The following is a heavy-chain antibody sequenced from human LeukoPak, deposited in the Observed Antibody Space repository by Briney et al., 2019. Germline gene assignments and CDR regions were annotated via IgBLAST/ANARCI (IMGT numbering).Heavy chain of an antibody. Sequence: SETLSLTCTVSGGSISSSSYYWGWIRQPPGKGLEWIGSIYYSGSTYYNPSLKSRVTISVDTSKNRFSLKLSSVTAADTAVYYCARSPLWVHDYWGQGTLVTVSS. CDR1: GGSISSSSYY. J-gene: IGHJ4*02. CDR2: IYYSGST. CDR3: ARSPLWVHDY. V-gene: IGHV4-39*01. D-gene: IGHD3-16*01.